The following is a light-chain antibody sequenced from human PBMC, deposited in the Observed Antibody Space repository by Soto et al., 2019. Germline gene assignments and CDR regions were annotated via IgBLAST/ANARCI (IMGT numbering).Light chain of an antibody. J-gene: IGLJ3*02. CDR3: SSYTSSSTL. CDR1: SSDVGGYNY. CDR2: EVS. Sequence: QSALTQPASVSGSPGQWITISCTGTSSDVGGYNYVSWYQQHPGKAPKLMIYEVSNRPSGVSNRFSGSKSGNTASLTISGLQAEDEADYYCSSYTSSSTLFGGGTKLTVL. V-gene: IGLV2-14*01.